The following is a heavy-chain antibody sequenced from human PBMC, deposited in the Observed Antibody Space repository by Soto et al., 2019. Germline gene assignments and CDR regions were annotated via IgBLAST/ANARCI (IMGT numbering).Heavy chain of an antibody. D-gene: IGHD1-1*01. J-gene: IGHJ4*02. CDR3: ASPRATGIFDS. CDR1: GFTFSNAW. V-gene: IGHV3-15*01. Sequence: EVQLVESGGGLVKPGESLRLSCAASGFTFSNAWMSWVRQAPGKGLEWVGRIISKSDGGSTDYTAPVKGRFTISRDDANNRLFMQMNSLKTEHTDVYYCASPRATGIFDSWGQGALVTVSS. CDR2: IISKSDGGST.